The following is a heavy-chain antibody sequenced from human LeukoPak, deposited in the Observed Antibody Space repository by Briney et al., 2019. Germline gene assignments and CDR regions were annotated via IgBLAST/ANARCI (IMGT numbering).Heavy chain of an antibody. CDR2: IYTSGST. CDR1: GGSISSGSYY. J-gene: IGHJ6*03. Sequence: PSQTLSLTCTVSGGSISSGSYYWSWIRQPAGKGLEWIGRIYTSGSTNYNPSLKSRVTISVDTSKNQFSLKLSSVTAADTAVYYCARALYFGSGSPYYYMDVWGKGTTVIISS. D-gene: IGHD3-10*01. CDR3: ARALYFGSGSPYYYMDV. V-gene: IGHV4-61*02.